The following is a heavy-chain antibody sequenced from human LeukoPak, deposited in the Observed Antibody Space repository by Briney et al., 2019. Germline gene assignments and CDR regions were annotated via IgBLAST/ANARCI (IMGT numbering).Heavy chain of an antibody. V-gene: IGHV1-69*06. J-gene: IGHJ5*02. Sequence: SVKVSCKASGGTFSSYAISWVRQAPGQGLEWMGGIIPIFGTANYAQKFQGRVTITADKSTSTAYMELSSLRSEDTAVYYCARIRLGYCSSTSCLPLGFDPWGQGTLVTVPS. CDR3: ARIRLGYCSSTSCLPLGFDP. CDR1: GGTFSSYA. CDR2: IIPIFGTA. D-gene: IGHD2-2*01.